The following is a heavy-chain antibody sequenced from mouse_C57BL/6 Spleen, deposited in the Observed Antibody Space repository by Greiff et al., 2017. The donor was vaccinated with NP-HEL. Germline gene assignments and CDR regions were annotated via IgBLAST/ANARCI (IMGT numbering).Heavy chain of an antibody. V-gene: IGHV1-52*01. CDR2: IDPSASET. CDR3: AREGEYYGSSFDY. D-gene: IGHD1-1*01. CDR1: GYTFTSYW. Sequence: VQLQQPGAELVRPGSSVKLSCKASGYTFTSYWMHWVKQRPIQGLEWIGNIDPSASETHYNQKFKDKATLTVDKSSSTAYMQLSSLTSEDSAVYDWAREGEYYGSSFDYWGQGTTLTVAS. J-gene: IGHJ2*01.